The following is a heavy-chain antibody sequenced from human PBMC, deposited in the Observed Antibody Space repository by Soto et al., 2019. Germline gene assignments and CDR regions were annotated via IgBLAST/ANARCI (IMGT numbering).Heavy chain of an antibody. D-gene: IGHD2-15*01. CDR2: IYSGINT. CDR1: GFTVSSNY. Sequence: GGSLRLSCAASGFTVSSNYMSWVRRAPGKGLEWVSVIYSGINTYYADSVKGRFTISRDISKNTLYLQMNSLRAEDTAVYYCARDFCSGDSCHDAFDIWGQGTMVTVSS. CDR3: ARDFCSGDSCHDAFDI. V-gene: IGHV3-66*01. J-gene: IGHJ3*02.